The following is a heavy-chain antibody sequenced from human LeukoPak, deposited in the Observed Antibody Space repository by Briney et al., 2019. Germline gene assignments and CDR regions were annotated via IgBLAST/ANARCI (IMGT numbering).Heavy chain of an antibody. D-gene: IGHD4-17*01. CDR2: IIPIFGTA. V-gene: IGHV1-69*13. CDR3: ARDDYGDYGGFDY. Sequence: ASVKVSCKASGGTFSSYAISWVRQAPGQGLEWMGGIIPIFGTANYAQKFEGRVTITADEPTSTAYMELSSLRSEDTAVYYCARDDYGDYGGFDYWGQGTLVTVSS. CDR1: GGTFSSYA. J-gene: IGHJ4*02.